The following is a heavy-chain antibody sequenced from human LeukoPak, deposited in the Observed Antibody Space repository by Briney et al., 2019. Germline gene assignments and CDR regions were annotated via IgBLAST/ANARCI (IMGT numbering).Heavy chain of an antibody. D-gene: IGHD3-10*02. CDR1: GFTFNHYA. CDR2: ISGSGDRT. J-gene: IGHJ6*02. Sequence: GGSLRLSCAASGFTFNHYAIWVRQASGKGLDWVAAISGSGDRTYHADSVQGRFTISRDNFKNTLYLQMNRLRVEDTAVDFCAKDVQNYGVDVWGQGTRVTVS. V-gene: IGHV3-23*01. CDR3: AKDVQNYGVDV.